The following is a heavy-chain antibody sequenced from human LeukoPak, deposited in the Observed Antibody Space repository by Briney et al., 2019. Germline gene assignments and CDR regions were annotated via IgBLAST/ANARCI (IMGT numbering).Heavy chain of an antibody. Sequence: GESLKISCKGSGYSFTSYWIGWVRQMPGKGLEWMGTIYPGDSDTRYSPSFQGQVTISADKSISTAYLQWGSLKASDTAMYYCASSSDTAMDTTDAFDIWGQGTMVTVSS. CDR1: GYSFTSYW. D-gene: IGHD5-18*01. V-gene: IGHV5-51*01. J-gene: IGHJ3*02. CDR3: ASSSDTAMDTTDAFDI. CDR2: IYPGDSDT.